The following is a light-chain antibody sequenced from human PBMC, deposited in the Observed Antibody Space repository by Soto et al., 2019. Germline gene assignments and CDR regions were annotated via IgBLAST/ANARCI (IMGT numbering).Light chain of an antibody. CDR3: GSYSSSTPLYF. CDR1: SSDVGGSNY. J-gene: IGLJ1*01. Sequence: QSALTQPASVSGSPGQSITISCTGTSSDVGGSNYVSWYQQHPGKAPKLMIYDVSNRPSGVSNRFSGSKSGNTASLTISGLQPEDEADYYCGSYSSSTPLYFFGTGTKLTVL. CDR2: DVS. V-gene: IGLV2-14*03.